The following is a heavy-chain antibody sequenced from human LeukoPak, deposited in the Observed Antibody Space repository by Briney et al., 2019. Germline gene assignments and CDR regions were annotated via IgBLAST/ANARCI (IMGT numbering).Heavy chain of an antibody. CDR3: ASPGSGDYYYFDY. CDR2: IYYSATS. CDR1: GGSLCSSIYY. D-gene: IGHD2-21*02. J-gene: IGHJ4*02. V-gene: IGHV4-39*01. Sequence: PETLSLTCNVSGGSLCSSIYYWGWIRQPPRKGLEWIGSIYYSATSYYNPSLKSRVTISIDTSKNQFSLRLSSVTAADTAVYYCASPGSGDYYYFDYWGQGTLVTVSS.